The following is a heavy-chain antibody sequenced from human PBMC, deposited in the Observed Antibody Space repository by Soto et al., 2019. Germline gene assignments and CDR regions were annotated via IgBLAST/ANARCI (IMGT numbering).Heavy chain of an antibody. V-gene: IGHV3-30*18. CDR1: GFTFSSYG. J-gene: IGHJ4*02. CDR2: ISYDGSNK. Sequence: GGSLRLSCAASGFTFSSYGMHWVRQAPGKGLEWVAVISYDGSNKYYADSVKGRFTISRDNSKNTLYLQMNSLRAEDTAVYYCAKDPNYDILTGSGYWGQGTLVTVSS. CDR3: AKDPNYDILTGSGY. D-gene: IGHD3-9*01.